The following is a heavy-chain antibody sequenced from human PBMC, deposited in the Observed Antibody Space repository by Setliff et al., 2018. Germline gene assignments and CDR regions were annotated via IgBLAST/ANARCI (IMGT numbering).Heavy chain of an antibody. Sequence: SETLSLTCTVSGYSIRSDYYWGWIRQPPGKGLEWIGSLYHTGSTDYNPSPKSRVTISVDTSKNQFSLKLSSVTAADTAVYYCARVPNFWSGYSDYWGQGTLVTVSS. D-gene: IGHD3-3*01. CDR1: GYSIRSDYY. CDR3: ARVPNFWSGYSDY. J-gene: IGHJ4*02. CDR2: LYHTGST. V-gene: IGHV4-38-2*02.